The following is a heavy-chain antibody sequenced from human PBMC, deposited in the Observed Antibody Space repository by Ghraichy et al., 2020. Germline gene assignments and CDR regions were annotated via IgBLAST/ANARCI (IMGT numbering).Heavy chain of an antibody. Sequence: GGSLRLSCTASGFTFGDYAMSWFRQAPGKGLEWVGFIRSKAYGGTTEYAASVKGRFTISRDDSKSIAYLQMNSLKTEDTAVYYCSKHYGGNWFDYWGQGTLVTVSS. CDR3: SKHYGGNWFDY. CDR1: GFTFGDYA. CDR2: IRSKAYGGTT. D-gene: IGHD4-23*01. J-gene: IGHJ4*02. V-gene: IGHV3-49*03.